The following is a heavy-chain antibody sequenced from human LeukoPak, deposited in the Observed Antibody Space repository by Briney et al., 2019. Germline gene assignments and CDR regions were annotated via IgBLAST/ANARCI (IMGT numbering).Heavy chain of an antibody. Sequence: ASVKVSCKASGYTFTGYHMHWVRQAPGQGLEWMGWINPNSGGTNYAQTFQGRVTMTRDTSISTVYMELSRLRSDDTAIYYRARDYYYDSSGYYYDAFDIWGQGTMVTVSS. D-gene: IGHD3-22*01. CDR2: INPNSGGT. V-gene: IGHV1-2*02. J-gene: IGHJ3*02. CDR1: GYTFTGYH. CDR3: ARDYYYDSSGYYYDAFDI.